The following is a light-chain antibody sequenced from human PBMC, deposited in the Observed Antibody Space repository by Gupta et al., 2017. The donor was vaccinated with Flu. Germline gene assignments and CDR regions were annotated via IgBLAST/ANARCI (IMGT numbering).Light chain of an antibody. CDR2: RVS. V-gene: IGKV2-30*01. CDR1: QGLVYIDCSTY. J-gene: IGKJ2*01. CDR3: MQGTNWPPT. Sequence: DVVITKSPLSLPVTLGQPASISCRSSQGLVYIDCSTYLNWFQQRPGQAPRRLIYRVSNRDTGVPDRFSGSGSGTDFTLTISSVQAEDVALYYCMQGTNWPPTFGQGTKLEIK.